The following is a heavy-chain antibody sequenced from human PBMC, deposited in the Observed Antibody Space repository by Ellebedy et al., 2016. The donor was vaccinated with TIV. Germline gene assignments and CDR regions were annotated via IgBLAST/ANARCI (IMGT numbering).Heavy chain of an antibody. Sequence: AASVKVSCKASGFTFTSSAVQWVRQARGQRLEWIGWIVVGSGNTNYAQKFQERVTITRDMSTSTAYMELSSLRSEDTAVYYCAADRRYTSGWYGIGWFDPWGQGTLVTVSS. CDR3: AADRRYTSGWYGIGWFDP. J-gene: IGHJ5*02. CDR2: IVVGSGNT. V-gene: IGHV1-58*01. D-gene: IGHD6-19*01. CDR1: GFTFTSSA.